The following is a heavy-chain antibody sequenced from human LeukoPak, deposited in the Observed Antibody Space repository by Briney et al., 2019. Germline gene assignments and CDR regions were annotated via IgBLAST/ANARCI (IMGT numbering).Heavy chain of an antibody. J-gene: IGHJ4*02. V-gene: IGHV4-4*07. CDR2: IYTSGST. D-gene: IGHD3-9*01. CDR3: ARGYNILTGYYYFDY. Sequence: SETLSLSCTVSGGSISSYYWSWIRQPAGKGLEWIGRIYTSGSTNYNPSLKSRVTMSVDTSKNQISLKLSSVTAADTAVYYCARGYNILTGYYYFDYWGQGTLVTVSS. CDR1: GGSISSYY.